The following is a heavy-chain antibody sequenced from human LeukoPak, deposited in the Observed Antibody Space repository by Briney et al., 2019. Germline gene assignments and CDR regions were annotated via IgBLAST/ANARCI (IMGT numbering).Heavy chain of an antibody. V-gene: IGHV5-51*01. D-gene: IGHD6-13*01. CDR2: IYPGDSDT. J-gene: IGHJ6*02. CDR3: ARLHGTAAGYYYYGMDV. CDR1: GYSFTSYW. Sequence: GESLKISCKGSGYSFTSYWIGWVRQMPGKGLEWMGIIYPGDSDTRYSPSFQGQVTISADKSISTAYLQWSSLKASDTAMYYCARLHGTAAGYYYYGMDVWGQGTTVTVSS.